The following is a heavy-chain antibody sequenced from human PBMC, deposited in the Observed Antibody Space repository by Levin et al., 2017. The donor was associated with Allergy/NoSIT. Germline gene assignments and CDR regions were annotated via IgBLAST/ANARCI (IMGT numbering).Heavy chain of an antibody. CDR1: GFTFSSYG. Sequence: PGGSLRLSCAASGFTFSSYGMHWVRQAPGKGLEWVAVISYDGSNKYYADSVKCRFTISRDNSKNTLYLQMNSLRAEDTAVYYCAKDQVSWGSYYFLWDYWGQGTLVTVSS. J-gene: IGHJ4*02. D-gene: IGHD1-26*01. CDR3: AKDQVSWGSYYFLWDY. V-gene: IGHV3-30*18. CDR2: ISYDGSNK.